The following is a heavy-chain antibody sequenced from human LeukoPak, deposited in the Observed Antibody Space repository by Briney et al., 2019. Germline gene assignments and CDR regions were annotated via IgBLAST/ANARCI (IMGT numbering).Heavy chain of an antibody. D-gene: IGHD3-10*01. CDR1: GGSISIGGYY. V-gene: IGHV4-31*03. Sequence: SETLSLTCTVSGGSISIGGYYWSWIRQHPGKGLEWIGYIYYSGSTYYNPSLKSRVTISVDTSKNQFSLKLSSVTAADTAVYYCARDHGSGSYQPYYYGMDVWGKGTTVTVSS. J-gene: IGHJ6*04. CDR2: IYYSGST. CDR3: ARDHGSGSYQPYYYGMDV.